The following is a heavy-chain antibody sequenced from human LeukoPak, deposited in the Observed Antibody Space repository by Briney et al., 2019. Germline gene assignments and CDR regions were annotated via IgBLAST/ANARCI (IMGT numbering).Heavy chain of an antibody. V-gene: IGHV3-20*01. CDR3: ARVTYYYDSSGYLDAFDI. Sequence: GGSLRLSCAASGFTSDDYGMSWVRQAPGKGLEWVSGINWNGGSTGYADSVEGRFTISRDNAKNSLYLQMNSLRAEDTALYHCARVTYYYDSSGYLDAFDIWGQGTMVTVSS. J-gene: IGHJ3*02. CDR1: GFTSDDYG. D-gene: IGHD3-22*01. CDR2: INWNGGST.